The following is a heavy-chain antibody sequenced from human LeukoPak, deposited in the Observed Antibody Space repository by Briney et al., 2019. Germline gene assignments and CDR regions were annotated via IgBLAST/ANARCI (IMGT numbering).Heavy chain of an antibody. D-gene: IGHD2-2*01. CDR2: IESGGKT. V-gene: IGHV3-53*01. CDR3: TRDHRAMGRDTKGFDP. Sequence: GGSLRLSCAASGFTFSSYYMNWVRQAPGKGLEWVSVIESGGKTSYGDSVKGRFTISRDNSKNTLYLQMNSLVAEDTAAYYCTRDHRAMGRDTKGFDPWGQGTLVTVSS. CDR1: GFTFSSYY. J-gene: IGHJ5*02.